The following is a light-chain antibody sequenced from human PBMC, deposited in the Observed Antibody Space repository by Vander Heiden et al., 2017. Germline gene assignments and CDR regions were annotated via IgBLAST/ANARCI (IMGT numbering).Light chain of an antibody. CDR2: QDN. Sequence: SYHLTQPPSVSVSPGHTARSTCSGNRLGDKYACWYQQKPGQSPVLVIYQDNRRPSGIPERFSGSTSANTATLTISGTQPMDEADYYCQAWDNNIMMFGGGTKLTVL. CDR1: RLGDKY. J-gene: IGLJ3*02. CDR3: QAWDNNIMM. V-gene: IGLV3-1*01.